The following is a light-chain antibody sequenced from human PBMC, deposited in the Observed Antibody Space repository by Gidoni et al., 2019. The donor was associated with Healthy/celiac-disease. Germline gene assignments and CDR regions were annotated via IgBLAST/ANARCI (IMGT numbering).Light chain of an antibody. Sequence: QSAPTQPPSVSGAPGQRVTISCTGPSSNIGACYYVHWYQQLPGTAPKLLIYGVSNRPSGVPDRFSGSKSGTSASLAITGLQAEDEADYYCQSYDSSLSGYVFGTGTKVTVL. CDR2: GVS. CDR3: QSYDSSLSGYV. J-gene: IGLJ1*01. V-gene: IGLV1-40*01. CDR1: SSNIGACYY.